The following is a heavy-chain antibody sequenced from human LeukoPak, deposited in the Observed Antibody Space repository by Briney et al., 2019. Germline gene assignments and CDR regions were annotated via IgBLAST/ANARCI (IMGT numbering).Heavy chain of an antibody. J-gene: IGHJ4*02. CDR3: AREDYYDSSGYDY. Sequence: ASVKVSCKASGYTFTSYDINWVRQATGQGLEWMGWMNPNSGNTGYAQKFQGRVAITRNTSISTAYMELSSLRSEDTAVYYCAREDYYDSSGYDYWGQGTLVTVSS. V-gene: IGHV1-8*03. CDR1: GYTFTSYD. CDR2: MNPNSGNT. D-gene: IGHD3-22*01.